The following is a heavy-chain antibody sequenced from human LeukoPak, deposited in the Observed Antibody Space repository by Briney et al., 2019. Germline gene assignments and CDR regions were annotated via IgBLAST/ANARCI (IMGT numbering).Heavy chain of an antibody. Sequence: PSETLSLTCTVSGGSMSRYYWSWIRQAAGKAPEWIGRIYSTGSSDYNPSLQSRVTTSVDTSKNQFSLNVSTVTAADTAIYYCARDRWFDTWGQGTLVTVSS. J-gene: IGHJ5*02. CDR3: ARDRWFDT. CDR1: GGSMSRYY. V-gene: IGHV4-4*07. CDR2: IYSTGSS.